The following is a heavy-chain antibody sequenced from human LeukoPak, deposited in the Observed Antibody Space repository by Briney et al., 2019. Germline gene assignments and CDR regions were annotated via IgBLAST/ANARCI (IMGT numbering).Heavy chain of an antibody. J-gene: IGHJ4*02. D-gene: IGHD1-1*01. CDR3: ARDYNYGLDY. V-gene: IGHV3-74*01. CDR2: INSDGSTT. CDR1: GFTFSSYG. Sequence: GGSLRLSCAASGFTFSSYGMHWVRQAPGKGLVWVSRINSDGSTTSYADSVKGRFTSSRDNAKNTLYLQMNSLTAEDTAVYYCARDYNYGLDYWGQGTLVTVSS.